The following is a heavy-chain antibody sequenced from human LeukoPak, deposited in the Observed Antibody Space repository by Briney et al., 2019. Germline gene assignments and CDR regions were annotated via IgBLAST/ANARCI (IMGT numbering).Heavy chain of an antibody. J-gene: IGHJ4*02. D-gene: IGHD3-22*01. Sequence: PSETLSLTCAVYGGSCSGYYWSWIRQPPGKGLEWIGEINHSGSTNYNPSLKSRVTISVDTSKNQFSLKLSSVTAADTAVYYCARGVGPYYDSSGLDYWGQGTLVTVSS. CDR2: INHSGST. CDR3: ARGVGPYYDSSGLDY. V-gene: IGHV4-34*01. CDR1: GGSCSGYY.